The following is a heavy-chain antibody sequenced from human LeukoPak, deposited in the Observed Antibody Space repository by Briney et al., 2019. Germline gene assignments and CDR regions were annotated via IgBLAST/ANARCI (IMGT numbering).Heavy chain of an antibody. Sequence: PSETLSLTCTVSGGSISSGGYSWSWIRQHPGKGLEWIGYIYYSGSTYYNPSLMSRVTISVDTSKNQFSLKLSSVTAADTAVYYCARTTFVKPDAFDIWGQGTMVTVSS. D-gene: IGHD3-16*02. J-gene: IGHJ3*02. V-gene: IGHV4-31*03. CDR2: IYYSGST. CDR1: GGSISSGGYS. CDR3: ARTTFVKPDAFDI.